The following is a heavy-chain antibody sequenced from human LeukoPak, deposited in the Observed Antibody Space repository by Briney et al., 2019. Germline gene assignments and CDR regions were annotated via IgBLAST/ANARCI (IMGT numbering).Heavy chain of an antibody. CDR2: MNPNSGNT. V-gene: IGHV1-8*03. Sequence: ASVKVSRKASGYTFTSYDINWVRQATGQGLEWMGWMNPNSGNTGYAQKFQGRVTITRNTSISTAYMELSSLRSEDTAVYYCARGLYYDILTGYSTLFDYWGQGTLVTVSS. J-gene: IGHJ4*02. D-gene: IGHD3-9*01. CDR3: ARGLYYDILTGYSTLFDY. CDR1: GYTFTSYD.